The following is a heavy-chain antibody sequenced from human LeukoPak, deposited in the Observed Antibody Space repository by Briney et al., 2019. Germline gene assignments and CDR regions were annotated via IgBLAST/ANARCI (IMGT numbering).Heavy chain of an antibody. D-gene: IGHD2-2*01. V-gene: IGHV1-69*05. Sequence: SVKVSCKASGGTFSSYAISWVRQAPGQGLEWMGGIIPIFGTANYAQKFQGRVTITTDESTSTAYMELSSLRSEDTAVYYCARAGDIVVVPAARYGDAFDIWGQGTMVTVSS. CDR1: GGTFSSYA. CDR3: ARAGDIVVVPAARYGDAFDI. CDR2: IIPIFGTA. J-gene: IGHJ3*02.